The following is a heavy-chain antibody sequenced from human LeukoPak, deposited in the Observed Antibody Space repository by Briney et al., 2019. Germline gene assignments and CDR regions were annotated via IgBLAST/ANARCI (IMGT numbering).Heavy chain of an antibody. Sequence: GGSLRLSCAASGFTFSSYAMSWVRQAPGKGLEWVSTISDSGGSTYYADSVKGRFTISRDNSKNTLYLQMNSLRAEDTAVYYCAKDLGGGSANDYWGQGTLVTVSS. D-gene: IGHD3-10*01. CDR2: ISDSGGST. CDR1: GFTFSSYA. CDR3: AKDLGGGSANDY. J-gene: IGHJ4*02. V-gene: IGHV3-23*01.